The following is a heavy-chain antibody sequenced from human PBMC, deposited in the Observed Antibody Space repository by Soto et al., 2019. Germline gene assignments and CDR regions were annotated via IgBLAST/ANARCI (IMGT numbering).Heavy chain of an antibody. V-gene: IGHV4-59*01. D-gene: IGHD6-19*01. CDR1: GDFLTTYY. CDR3: ARSPQYSSGWNGGFDY. Sequence: SETLSLTCAVSGDFLTTYYWNWIRQSPGKGLEWIGYIFYGGHTNYNPSLRGRATISVDTSKNQFSLKLSSVTAADTAVYYCARSPQYSSGWNGGFDYWGQGTLVTVSS. CDR2: IFYGGHT. J-gene: IGHJ4*02.